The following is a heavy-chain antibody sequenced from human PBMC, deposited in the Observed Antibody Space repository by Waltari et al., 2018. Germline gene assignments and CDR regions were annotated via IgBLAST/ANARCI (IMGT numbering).Heavy chain of an antibody. Sequence: QVQLQQWGAGLLKPSETLSLTCAVYGGSFSGYYWLWIRHPPGTGLEWIGEINHSGSTNYNPSLKSRVTISVDTSKNQFSLKLSSVTAADTAVYYCARGCIAVAGTTLYRRDWYFDLWGRGTLVTVSS. CDR2: INHSGST. CDR3: ARGCIAVAGTTLYRRDWYFDL. D-gene: IGHD6-19*01. V-gene: IGHV4-34*01. J-gene: IGHJ2*01. CDR1: GGSFSGYY.